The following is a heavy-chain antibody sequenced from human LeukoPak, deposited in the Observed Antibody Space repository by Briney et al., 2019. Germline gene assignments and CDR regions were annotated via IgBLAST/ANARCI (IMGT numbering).Heavy chain of an antibody. V-gene: IGHV3-49*03. CDR1: GFTFGEYG. Sequence: GGSLRLSCGASGFTFGEYGISWFRQAPGKGLEWVAFVRNEAYRGTAEYAASVRGRFVVSRDNSRSIAYLQMNSVVTEDTAMYXXTXSYXLIHGDFDYWGQGTLVTVSS. CDR2: VRNEAYRGTA. CDR3: TXSYXLIHGDFDY. D-gene: IGHD5-18*01. J-gene: IGHJ4*02.